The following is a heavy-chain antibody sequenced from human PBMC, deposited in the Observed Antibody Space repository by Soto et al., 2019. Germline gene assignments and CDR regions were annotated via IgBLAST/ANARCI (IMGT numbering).Heavy chain of an antibody. Sequence: QVQLVECGGSVVQPGRSLRLSYAASVFSFSSYGMHWVCQAPGKGVEWVAVISYDGSNKYYADSVKGRFTISRDNSKNTLYLKMNTLRAEDTAVYYCAKGKEGWLPLFDYWGQGTLVTVSS. CDR2: ISYDGSNK. CDR3: AKGKEGWLPLFDY. D-gene: IGHD6-19*01. J-gene: IGHJ4*02. CDR1: VFSFSSYG. V-gene: IGHV3-30*18.